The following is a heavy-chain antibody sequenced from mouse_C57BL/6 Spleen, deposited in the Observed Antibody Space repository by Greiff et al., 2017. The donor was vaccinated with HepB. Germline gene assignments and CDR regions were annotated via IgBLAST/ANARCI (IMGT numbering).Heavy chain of an antibody. CDR3: AGVITTVVATDWYFDV. Sequence: QVQLQQPGAELVKPGASVKMSCKASGYTFTSYWITWVKQRPGQGLEWIGDIYPGSGSTNYNEKFKSKATLTVDTSSSTAYMQLSSLTSEDSAVYYCAGVITTVVATDWYFDVWGTGTTVTVSS. CDR2: IYPGSGST. V-gene: IGHV1-55*01. J-gene: IGHJ1*03. D-gene: IGHD1-1*01. CDR1: GYTFTSYW.